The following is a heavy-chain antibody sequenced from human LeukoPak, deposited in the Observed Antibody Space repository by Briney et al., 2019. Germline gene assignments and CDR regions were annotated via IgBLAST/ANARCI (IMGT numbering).Heavy chain of an antibody. D-gene: IGHD5-24*01. CDR3: AKDYVSGDGYWDFDY. CDR2: ISTTSSYI. CDR1: GFSFSTYA. J-gene: IGHJ4*02. Sequence: GGSLRLSCAASGFSFSTYAISWVRQAPGKGLEWVSCISTTSSYIFYADSVKGRFSISRDNSKNTVDLQMNSLRVEDTAVYYCAKDYVSGDGYWDFDYWGQGTLVTVSS. V-gene: IGHV3-23*01.